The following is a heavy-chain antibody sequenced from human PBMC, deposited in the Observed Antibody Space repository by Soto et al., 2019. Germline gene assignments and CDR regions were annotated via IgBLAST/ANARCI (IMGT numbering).Heavy chain of an antibody. D-gene: IGHD6-13*01. CDR1: SDSISSYY. CDR2: ISYSGST. Sequence: QVPLQESGPGLVKPSETLSLTCTVSSDSISSYYWSWIRQPPGKRLELIGYISYSGSTDYNPSLKSRVTISGDTSKNQFSLKVSSVTAADTAVYYCARGTSWQLPFDYWGQGTLVTVSS. V-gene: IGHV4-59*01. CDR3: ARGTSWQLPFDY. J-gene: IGHJ4*02.